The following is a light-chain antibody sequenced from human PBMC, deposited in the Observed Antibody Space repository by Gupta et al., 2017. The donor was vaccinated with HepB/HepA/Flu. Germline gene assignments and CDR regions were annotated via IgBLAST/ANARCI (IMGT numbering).Light chain of an antibody. J-gene: IGKJ1*01. CDR2: GAS. CDR1: QSVSRSY. V-gene: IGKV3-20*01. CDR3: HQYGSPPRT. Sequence: EVVLTQSPGTLSLSPGERATLSCRASQSVSRSYLAWYQQRPGQTPRLLIYGASSRATGIPDRFSGSGSGTDFTLTISRMEPEDFAVDDCHQYGSPPRTFGQGTKVEIK.